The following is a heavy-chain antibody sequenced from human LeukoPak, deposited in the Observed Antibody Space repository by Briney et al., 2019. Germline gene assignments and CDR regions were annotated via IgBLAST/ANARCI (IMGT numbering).Heavy chain of an antibody. CDR1: GFPFSSYS. D-gene: IGHD3-10*01. J-gene: IGHJ5*02. Sequence: GSLRLSCAASGFPFSSYSMNWVRQAPGKGLEWVSSISSSSSYIYYADSVKGRFTISRDNAKNSLYLQMNSLRAEDTAVYYCARDGYGSGDNWFDPWGQGTLVTVSS. CDR2: ISSSSSYI. V-gene: IGHV3-21*01. CDR3: ARDGYGSGDNWFDP.